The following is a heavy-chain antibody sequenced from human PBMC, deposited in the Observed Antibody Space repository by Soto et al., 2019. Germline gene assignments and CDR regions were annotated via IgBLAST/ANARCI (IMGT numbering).Heavy chain of an antibody. D-gene: IGHD6-6*01. CDR2: IVVGSGNT. J-gene: IGHJ3*02. Sequence: ASVKVSCKASGFTFTSSAVQWVRQARGQRLEWIGWIVVGSGNTNYAQKFQERVTITRDMSTSTAYMELSSLRSEDTAVYYCAATSYSSSFRIYAFDIWGQGTMVTVSS. CDR1: GFTFTSSA. CDR3: AATSYSSSFRIYAFDI. V-gene: IGHV1-58*01.